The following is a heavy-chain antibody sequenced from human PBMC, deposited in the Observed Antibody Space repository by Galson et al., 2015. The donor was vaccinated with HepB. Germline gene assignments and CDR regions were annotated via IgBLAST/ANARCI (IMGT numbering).Heavy chain of an antibody. D-gene: IGHD5-12*01. CDR3: AREFSGYDFNFVY. CDR1: GYIFRSYV. V-gene: IGHV1-3*01. Sequence: SVKVSCKASGYIFRSYVIHWVRQAPGQRPEWMGWINADSGNTKYSQKFQGRVTFTRDTSASTAYMELSSLRSEDTAVYYCAREFSGYDFNFVYWGQGTLVTVSS. J-gene: IGHJ4*02. CDR2: INADSGNT.